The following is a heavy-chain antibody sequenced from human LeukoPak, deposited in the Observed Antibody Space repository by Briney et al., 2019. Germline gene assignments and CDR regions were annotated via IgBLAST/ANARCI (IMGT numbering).Heavy chain of an antibody. V-gene: IGHV3-48*01. CDR2: ISSSSSTI. J-gene: IGHJ4*02. D-gene: IGHD2-21*02. Sequence: PGGSLRLSCAASGFIFKKYWMNWVRQVPGKGLEWVSYISSSSSTIYYADSVKGRFTISRDNAKNSLYLQMNSLRAEDTAVYYCARDPYCGGDCSNFDYWGQGTLVTVSS. CDR3: ARDPYCGGDCSNFDY. CDR1: GFIFKKYW.